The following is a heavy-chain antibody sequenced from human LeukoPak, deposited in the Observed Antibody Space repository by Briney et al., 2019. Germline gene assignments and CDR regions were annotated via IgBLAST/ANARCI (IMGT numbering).Heavy chain of an antibody. V-gene: IGHV4-39*01. CDR3: ARRRYYDGSGYLE. CDR1: GDSVSRSDSY. D-gene: IGHD3-22*01. CDR2: IYYSGRT. Sequence: PSETLSLTCSVSGDSVSRSDSYWDWIRQPPGKGLEWIGTIYYSGRTYYSPSLKSRVTMSVDPSNNQFSLNLRSVAAADTAVYYCARRRYYDGSGYLEWGQGTLLSVSS. J-gene: IGHJ1*01.